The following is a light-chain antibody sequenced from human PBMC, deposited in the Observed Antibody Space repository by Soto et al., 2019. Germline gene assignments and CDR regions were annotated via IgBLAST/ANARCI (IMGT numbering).Light chain of an antibody. CDR1: QSVSSN. CDR3: QQYDSWLVWT. V-gene: IGKV3-15*01. J-gene: IGKJ1*01. CDR2: GAS. Sequence: EIVCTQSPATLSLSPGERATISCRASQSVSSNLAWYQQKPGQAPRLLIYGASTRATAIPARFSGSGSGTEFTLNITSLQSEDIAVYYCQQYDSWLVWTFGQGTKVDIK.